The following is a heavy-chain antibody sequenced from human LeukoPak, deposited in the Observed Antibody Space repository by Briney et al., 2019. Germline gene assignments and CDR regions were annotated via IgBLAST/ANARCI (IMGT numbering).Heavy chain of an antibody. J-gene: IGHJ4*02. CDR3: ARDPSGRRPMYYFDY. CDR2: ISSSGSTI. CDR1: GFTFSDYY. D-gene: IGHD3-3*01. V-gene: IGHV3-11*04. Sequence: GGSPRLSCAASGFTFSDYYMSWIRQAPGKGLEWVSYISSSGSTIYYADSVKGRFTISRDNSKNTLYLQMNSLRAEDTAVYYCARDPSGRRPMYYFDYWGQGTLVTVSS.